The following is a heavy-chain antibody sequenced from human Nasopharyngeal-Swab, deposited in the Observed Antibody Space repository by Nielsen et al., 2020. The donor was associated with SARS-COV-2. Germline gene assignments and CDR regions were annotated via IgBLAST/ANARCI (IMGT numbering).Heavy chain of an antibody. CDR3: ATSDWYSFVDS. D-gene: IGHD6-19*01. J-gene: IGHJ5*01. CDR1: GFTVSRKY. CDR2: FYRGGST. Sequence: GESLKISCAASGFTVSRKYMTWVRQAPGKGLEWVSAFYRGGSTYYAESVKGRFTISRDISKNTLDLQMNSLRVADTAVYYCATSDWYSFVDSWGQGTLVTVSS. V-gene: IGHV3-66*01.